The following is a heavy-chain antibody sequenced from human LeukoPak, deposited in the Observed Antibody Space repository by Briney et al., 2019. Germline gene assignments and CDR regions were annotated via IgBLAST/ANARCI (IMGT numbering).Heavy chain of an antibody. D-gene: IGHD3-9*01. Sequence: ASGKVSCKAAGYTFTSYGISWVRQAPGQGLEWMGWISAYNGNTNYAQKLQGRVTMTTDTSTSTAYMELRSLRSDDTAVYYCAREGEVYDILTGDAFDIWGQGTMVTVSS. CDR2: ISAYNGNT. CDR3: AREGEVYDILTGDAFDI. CDR1: GYTFTSYG. J-gene: IGHJ3*02. V-gene: IGHV1-18*04.